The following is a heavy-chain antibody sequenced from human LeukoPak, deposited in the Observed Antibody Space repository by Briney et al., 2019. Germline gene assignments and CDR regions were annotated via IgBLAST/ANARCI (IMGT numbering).Heavy chain of an antibody. CDR3: ARDYRGSYYYYYGMDV. D-gene: IGHD1-26*01. V-gene: IGHV3-30-3*01. CDR1: GFPFSTYA. Sequence: GGSLRLSCAASGFPFSTYAIHWVRQAPGKGLEWVALITFDGSNEYYADSVKGRLTISRDNSKNTLFLEMNSLRAEDTAVYYCARDYRGSYYYYYGMDVWGQGTTVTVSS. CDR2: ITFDGSNE. J-gene: IGHJ6*02.